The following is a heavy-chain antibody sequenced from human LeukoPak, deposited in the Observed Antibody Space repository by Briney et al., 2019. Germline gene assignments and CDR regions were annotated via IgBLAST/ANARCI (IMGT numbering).Heavy chain of an antibody. Sequence: GGSLRLSCAASGFTFSSYAMSWVRQVPGKGLEWVSAISGSGGTTYYTDSVKGRFTISRDSSKNTLYLQMNSLRAEDTAVYYCANGRGGYNFDYWGQGTLVTVSS. CDR3: ANGRGGYNFDY. CDR1: GFTFSSYA. CDR2: ISGSGGTT. J-gene: IGHJ4*02. D-gene: IGHD5-24*01. V-gene: IGHV3-23*01.